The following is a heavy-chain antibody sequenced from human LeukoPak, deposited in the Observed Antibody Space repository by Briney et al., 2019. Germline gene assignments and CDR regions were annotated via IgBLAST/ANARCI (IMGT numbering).Heavy chain of an antibody. Sequence: GGSLRLSCAASGFTFSSYAMSWVRQAPGKGLEWVSGINYSGRNTYYANSVKGRFTISRDNSKNTLFLQMYSLRAEDTARYYCARDLGSFYTDSGSYSNGYWGQGSQVTVYS. D-gene: IGHD3-10*01. V-gene: IGHV3-23*01. CDR1: GFTFSSYA. J-gene: IGHJ4*02. CDR2: INYSGRNT. CDR3: ARDLGSFYTDSGSYSNGY.